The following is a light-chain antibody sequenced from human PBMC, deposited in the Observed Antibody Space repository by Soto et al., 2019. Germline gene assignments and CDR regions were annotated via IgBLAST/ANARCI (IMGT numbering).Light chain of an antibody. CDR3: MQALQTPRT. Sequence: DIVMTQSPLSLPVTPGEPASISCRSSQSLLHSNGYNYLNWYLQKPGQSPPLLIYLGSNRASGVPDRFSGSGSGTDFTLKISRVEAEDVGIYYCMQALQTPRTCGQGTKVEIK. CDR2: LGS. J-gene: IGKJ1*01. CDR1: QSLLHSNGYNY. V-gene: IGKV2-28*01.